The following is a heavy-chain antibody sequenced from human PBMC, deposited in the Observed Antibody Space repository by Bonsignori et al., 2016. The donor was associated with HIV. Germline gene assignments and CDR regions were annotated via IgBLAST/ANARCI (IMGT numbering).Heavy chain of an antibody. CDR1: GISFSSYW. CDR3: ARDRGVVRGIIFGKDYDAFDI. J-gene: IGHJ3*02. V-gene: IGHV3-74*01. CDR2: INSDGSST. D-gene: IGHD3-10*01. Sequence: GESLKISCVASGISFSSYWMHWVRQAPGKGLVWVSRINSDGSSTSYADSVKGRFTISRDNAKNTLYLQMSSLRAEDTAVYYCARDRGVVRGIIFGKDYDAFDIWGQGTMVTVSS.